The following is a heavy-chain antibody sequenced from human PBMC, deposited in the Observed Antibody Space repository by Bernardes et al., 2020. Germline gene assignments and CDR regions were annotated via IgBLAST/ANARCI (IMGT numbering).Heavy chain of an antibody. CDR1: GYTFTSYA. CDR2: ISAYSGNT. D-gene: IGHD6-13*01. V-gene: IGHV1-18*01. CDR3: ARDYSRSDPPWDY. Sequence: ASVKVSCKASGYTFTSYAIIWVRQAPGQGLEWMGWISAYSGNTMYAQKLQGRVTMTTDTSTSTAYMELRSLRSDDTAVYYCARDYSRSDPPWDYWGQGTLGTVSS. J-gene: IGHJ4*02.